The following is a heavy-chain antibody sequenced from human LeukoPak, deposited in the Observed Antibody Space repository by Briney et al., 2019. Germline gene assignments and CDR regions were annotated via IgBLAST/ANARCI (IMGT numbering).Heavy chain of an antibody. J-gene: IGHJ6*02. D-gene: IGHD3-10*01. CDR3: VREVTMVRGVITFYHYNGMDD. CDR2: ISAYNGYT. Sequence: ASVKVSCKASGYTFTSYGISWVRQAPGQGLEWMGWISAYNGYTSYARNFQGRVTMTTDASTTTAYTELRSLRSDDTAVYYCVREVTMVRGVITFYHYNGMDDWGQGTAVTVSS. V-gene: IGHV1-18*01. CDR1: GYTFTSYG.